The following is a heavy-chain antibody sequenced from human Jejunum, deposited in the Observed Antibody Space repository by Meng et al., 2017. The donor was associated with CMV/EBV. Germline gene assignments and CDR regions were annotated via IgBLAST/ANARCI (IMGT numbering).Heavy chain of an antibody. CDR3: ARALYYDSGPDT. Sequence: GSVSGAAIATNWWSWVRQPPGKGLEWIGEIYHTGSTNYNPSVKSRVTMSVDKSKNHFSLTLSSVTAADTAVYYCARALYYDSGPDTWGQGILVTVSS. V-gene: IGHV4-4*02. CDR2: IYHTGST. D-gene: IGHD3-22*01. J-gene: IGHJ5*02. CDR1: GAAIATNW.